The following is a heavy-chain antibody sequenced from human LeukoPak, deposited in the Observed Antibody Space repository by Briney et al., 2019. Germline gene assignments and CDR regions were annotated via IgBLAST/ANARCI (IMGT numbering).Heavy chain of an antibody. D-gene: IGHD6-13*01. V-gene: IGHV4-39*07. CDR3: ARNGPTAAGAFDI. Sequence: PSETLSLTCTVSGGSISSSSYYWGWIRQPPGKGLGWIGSIYYSGSTYYNPSLKSRVTISVDKSKNQFSLKMSSVTAADTALYYCARNGPTAAGAFDIWGQGTVVTVSA. CDR2: IYYSGST. CDR1: GGSISSSSYY. J-gene: IGHJ3*02.